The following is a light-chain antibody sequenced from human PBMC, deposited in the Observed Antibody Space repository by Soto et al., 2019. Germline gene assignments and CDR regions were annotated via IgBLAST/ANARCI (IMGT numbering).Light chain of an antibody. J-gene: IGKJ1*01. V-gene: IGKV1-5*01. Sequence: DIPMTQSPSTLSASVGDRVIITCRASQSISRWLAWFQQKPGKAPKLLIYDASILESGVPFRFSGRGSATEFTLTISRLQPDDSATYCCQQYNSYWTFGQGTKVEVK. CDR3: QQYNSYWT. CDR2: DAS. CDR1: QSISRW.